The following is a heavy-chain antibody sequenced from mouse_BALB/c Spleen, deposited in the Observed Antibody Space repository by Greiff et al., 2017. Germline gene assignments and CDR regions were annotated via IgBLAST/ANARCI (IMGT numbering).Heavy chain of an antibody. J-gene: IGHJ3*01. CDR3: ARGGQLGPPWFAY. Sequence: EVKLQESGPGLVKPSQSLSLTCTVTGYSITSDYAWNWIRQFPGNKLEWMGYISYSGSTSYNPSLKSRISITRDTSKNQFFLQLNSVTTEDTATYYCARGGQLGPPWFAYWGQGTLVTVSA. CDR2: ISYSGST. D-gene: IGHD3-2*01. V-gene: IGHV3-2*02. CDR1: GYSITSDYA.